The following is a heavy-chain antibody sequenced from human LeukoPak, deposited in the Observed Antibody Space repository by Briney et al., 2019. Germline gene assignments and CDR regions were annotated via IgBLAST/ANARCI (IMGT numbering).Heavy chain of an antibody. J-gene: IGHJ4*02. D-gene: IGHD1-26*01. CDR3: ARHPRRGIVGATQYYFDY. Sequence: GGSLRLSCAASGFTFSSYAMSWVRQAPGKGLEWVSAISGSGGSTYYADSVKGRFTISRDNAKNSLYLQMNSLRAEDTAVYYCARHPRRGIVGATQYYFDYWGQGTLVTVSS. CDR1: GFTFSSYA. CDR2: ISGSGGST. V-gene: IGHV3-23*01.